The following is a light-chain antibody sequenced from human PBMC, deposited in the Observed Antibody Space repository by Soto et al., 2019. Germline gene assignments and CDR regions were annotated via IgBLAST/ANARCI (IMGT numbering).Light chain of an antibody. Sequence: EILLTQSPGTLSLSPGERATLSCRASQTVSNSFLAWYQHKAGQAPRLLIYGASSRVTAIPDRFSGSGSGTDFTLTITRLEPEDFAVYYCQQYGSSPRTFGQGTKVEIK. V-gene: IGKV3-20*01. CDR1: QTVSNSF. J-gene: IGKJ1*01. CDR3: QQYGSSPRT. CDR2: GAS.